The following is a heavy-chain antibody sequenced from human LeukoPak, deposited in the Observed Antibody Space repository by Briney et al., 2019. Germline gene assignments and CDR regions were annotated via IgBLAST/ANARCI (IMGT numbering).Heavy chain of an antibody. Sequence: NPGRSLRPSCAASAFTFSSYCMHWVSQAPGKGLEWVAVISYDGSNKYYADSVKGRFTISRDNSKNTLYLQMNSLRAEDTAVYYCAKDDPAVLLWCGGPFDYWGQGTLVTVSS. CDR2: ISYDGSNK. CDR1: AFTFSSYC. J-gene: IGHJ4*02. V-gene: IGHV3-30*18. D-gene: IGHD3-10*01. CDR3: AKDDPAVLLWCGGPFDY.